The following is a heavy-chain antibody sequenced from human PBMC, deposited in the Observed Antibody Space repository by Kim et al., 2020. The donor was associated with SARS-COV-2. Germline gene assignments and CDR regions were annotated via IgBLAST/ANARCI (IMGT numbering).Heavy chain of an antibody. D-gene: IGHD6-19*01. J-gene: IGHJ4*02. CDR3: ARVTRWLPLQGFDY. CDR2: INHSGST. V-gene: IGHV4-34*01. Sequence: SETLSLTCAVYGGSFSGYYWSWIRQPPGKGLEWIGEINHSGSTNYNPSLKSRVTISVDTSKNQFSLKLSSVTAADTAVYYCARVTRWLPLQGFDYWGQGTLVTVSS. CDR1: GGSFSGYY.